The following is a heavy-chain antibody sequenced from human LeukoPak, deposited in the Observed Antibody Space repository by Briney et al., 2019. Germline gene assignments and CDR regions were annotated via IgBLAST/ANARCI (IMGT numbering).Heavy chain of an antibody. V-gene: IGHV3-30*03. CDR3: SRGYSYGDY. Sequence: PGRSLRLSCAASGFTFSSYGMHWVRQAPGKGLEWVAVISYDGSDKYYADSVKGRFTISRDNSKNTLYLQRNSLRAEDTAVYYCSRGYSYGDYWGQGTLVTVSS. CDR2: ISYDGSDK. CDR1: GFTFSSYG. J-gene: IGHJ4*02. D-gene: IGHD5-18*01.